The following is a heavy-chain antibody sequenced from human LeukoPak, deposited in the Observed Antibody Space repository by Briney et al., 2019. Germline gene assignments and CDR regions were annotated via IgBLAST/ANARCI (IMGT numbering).Heavy chain of an antibody. V-gene: IGHV3-7*03. J-gene: IGHJ4*02. D-gene: IGHD4-23*01. CDR2: IKHDGSEK. CDR1: GFTFSRYW. CDR3: ARRAGGYSHPYDY. Sequence: GGSLRLSCAASGFTFSRYWMTWVRQAPGKGLEWVANIKHDGSEKYYLDSVKGRFSISRDNAKNSLYLQMNSLRAEDTAGYYCARRAGGYSHPYDYWGQGTLVTVSS.